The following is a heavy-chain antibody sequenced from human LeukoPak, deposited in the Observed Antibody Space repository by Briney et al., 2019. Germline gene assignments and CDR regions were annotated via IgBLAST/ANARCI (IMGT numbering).Heavy chain of an antibody. CDR3: ASSPSSGWYRSFDY. CDR1: GDSVSSNSAA. J-gene: IGHJ4*02. V-gene: IGHV6-1*01. D-gene: IGHD6-19*01. CDR2: TYYRSKWYN. Sequence: SQTLSLTCAISGDSVSSNSAAWNWVRQSPSRGLEWLGRTYYRSKWYNDYAVSVKSRITINPDTSKNQFSLQLNSVTPEDTAVYYCASSPSSGWYRSFDYWGQGTLVTVSS.